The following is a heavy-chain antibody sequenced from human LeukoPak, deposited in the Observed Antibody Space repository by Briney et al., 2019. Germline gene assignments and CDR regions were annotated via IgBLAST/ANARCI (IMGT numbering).Heavy chain of an antibody. D-gene: IGHD3-10*01. V-gene: IGHV3-21*04. CDR2: ISSSSSYI. CDR3: ASVTMVRGPHFDY. CDR1: GFTFSSYS. J-gene: IGHJ4*02. Sequence: PGGSLRLSCAASGFTFSSYSMNWVRQAPGKGLEWVSSISSSSSYIYYADSVKGRFTISRDNAKNSLYLQMSSLRAEDTAVYYCASVTMVRGPHFDYWGQGTLVTVSS.